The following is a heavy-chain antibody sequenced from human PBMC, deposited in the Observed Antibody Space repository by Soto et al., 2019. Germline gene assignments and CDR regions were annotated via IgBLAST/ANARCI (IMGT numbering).Heavy chain of an antibody. D-gene: IGHD6-13*01. V-gene: IGHV1-46*01. CDR2: INPSGGST. CDR3: ARGLAAVYY. J-gene: IGHJ4*02. Sequence: QVQLVQSGAEVKNPGDSVKDPCKAYGYTFTNYYIHWVRQAPGQGLEWMAIINPSGGSTNSAQKFQGRVTLARDKFTNPVDRELRSLRSEDTALYYCARGLAAVYYLGQGNLGTGSS. CDR1: GYTFTNYY.